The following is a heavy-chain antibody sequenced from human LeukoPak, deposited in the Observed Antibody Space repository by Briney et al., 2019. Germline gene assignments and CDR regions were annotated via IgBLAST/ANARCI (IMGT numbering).Heavy chain of an antibody. D-gene: IGHD2-15*01. Sequence: SETLSLACTVSGGSISSYYWSWIRQPPGKGLEWIGYIYYSGSTNYNPSLKSRVTISVDTSKNQFSLKLSSVTAADTAVYYCARHVRDVVVVAALDYWGQGTLVTVSS. CDR1: GGSISSYY. CDR2: IYYSGST. J-gene: IGHJ4*02. CDR3: ARHVRDVVVVAALDY. V-gene: IGHV4-59*08.